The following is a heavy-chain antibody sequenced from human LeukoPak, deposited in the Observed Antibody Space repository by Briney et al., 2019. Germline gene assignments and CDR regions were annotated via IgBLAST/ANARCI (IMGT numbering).Heavy chain of an antibody. J-gene: IGHJ3*02. CDR1: GFTFSSYW. CDR3: AAYYYDSSAYYHDASDI. CDR2: INSDGSST. D-gene: IGHD3-22*01. Sequence: PGGSLRLSCAASGFTFSSYWMDWVRQAPGKGLVWVSRINSDGSSTSYADSVKGRLTISKDNAKNTLYLQMNSLRAEDTAVYYCAAYYYDSSAYYHDASDIWAKGQWSPSLQ. V-gene: IGHV3-74*01.